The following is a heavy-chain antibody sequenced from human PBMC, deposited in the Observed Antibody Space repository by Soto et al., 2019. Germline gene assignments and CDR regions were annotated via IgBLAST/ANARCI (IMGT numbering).Heavy chain of an antibody. Sequence: QVQRVESGGGVVQPGRSLRLSCAASGFTFSSYAMHWVRQAPGKGLEWVAVISYEGSNKYYTDSVKGRFTISRDNSKNTLYLQMNSLRAEDTAVYYCARPLWRDDYNWGYFDLWGRGTLVTVST. D-gene: IGHD4-4*01. CDR3: ARPLWRDDYNWGYFDL. J-gene: IGHJ2*01. CDR1: GFTFSSYA. V-gene: IGHV3-30-3*01. CDR2: ISYEGSNK.